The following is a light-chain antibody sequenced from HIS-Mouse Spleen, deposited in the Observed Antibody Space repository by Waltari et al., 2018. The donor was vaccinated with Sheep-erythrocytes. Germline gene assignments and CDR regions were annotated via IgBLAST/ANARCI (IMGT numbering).Light chain of an antibody. V-gene: IGLV1-47*01. CDR3: AAWDDSLSGVV. J-gene: IGLJ2*01. Sequence: QSVLTQPPSASGTRGQRVTISCSGSSSNIGSTYVYWYQQLPGTAPKLLIDRNNPLPWGARDRCPVSRSGASASVAISGLRSEDEADYDCAAWDDSLSGVVFGGGTKLTVL. CDR2: RNN. CDR1: SSNIGSTY.